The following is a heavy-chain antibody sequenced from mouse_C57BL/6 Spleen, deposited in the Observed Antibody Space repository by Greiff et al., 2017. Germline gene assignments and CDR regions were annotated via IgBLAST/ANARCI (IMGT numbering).Heavy chain of an antibody. CDR2: IDPNSGGT. CDR1: GYTFTSYW. J-gene: IGHJ3*01. V-gene: IGHV1-72*01. D-gene: IGHD2-4*01. CDR3: ARDLYYEYDWFAY. Sequence: VQLQQPGAELVKPGASVKLSCKASGYTFTSYWMHWVKQRPGRGLEWIGRIDPNSGGTKYNEKFKSKATLTVDKPSSTAYMQLSSLTSEDSAVYYCARDLYYEYDWFAYWGQGTLVTVSA.